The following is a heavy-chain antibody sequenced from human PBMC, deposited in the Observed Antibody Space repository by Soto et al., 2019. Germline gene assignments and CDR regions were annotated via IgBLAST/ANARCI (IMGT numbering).Heavy chain of an antibody. D-gene: IGHD6-13*01. V-gene: IGHV3-23*01. CDR3: AKGNGAAGGRGAYFRS. CDR2: ITSSGGNT. CDR1: GFTFRSYA. J-gene: IGHJ4*02. Sequence: QLLESGGGLVQPGGSLRLSCATSGFTFRSYAMSWVRQAPGKGLEWVSTITSSGGNTFYEGSVKGRFTISRDNSKSTLSLQINSLKAEATAISYCAKGNGAAGGRGAYFRSWGQGTLVTVSS.